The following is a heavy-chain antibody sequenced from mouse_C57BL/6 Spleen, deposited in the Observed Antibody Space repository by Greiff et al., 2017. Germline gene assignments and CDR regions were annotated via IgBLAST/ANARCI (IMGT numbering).Heavy chain of an antibody. CDR1: GYTFTSYW. CDR2: IDPNSGGT. CDR3: AKEGVYESDDLWLAD. J-gene: IGHJ3*01. V-gene: IGHV1-72*01. Sequence: QVQLQQPGAELVKPGASVKLSCKASGYTFTSYWMPWVKQRPGRSLEWIGSIDPNSGGTKYNEKFKSKATLTVDKPSSTAYMQLSSLTSEDSAVYYCAKEGVYESDDLWLADWGQGTLVTVSA. D-gene: IGHD2-4*01.